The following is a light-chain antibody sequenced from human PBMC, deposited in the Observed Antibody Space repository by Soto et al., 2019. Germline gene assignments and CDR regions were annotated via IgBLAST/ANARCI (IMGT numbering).Light chain of an antibody. V-gene: IGKV1-39*01. Sequence: IQMTQPPSSLSACEGDRAIITCRASQSIGSYLIWYQQKPGKAHQLLIYAASSLQSGVPSRFSGSGSGTDFTLTISSLQPEDFATYYCQQVYSTPRTFGGGTKVDIK. CDR2: AAS. CDR1: QSIGSY. CDR3: QQVYSTPRT. J-gene: IGKJ4*02.